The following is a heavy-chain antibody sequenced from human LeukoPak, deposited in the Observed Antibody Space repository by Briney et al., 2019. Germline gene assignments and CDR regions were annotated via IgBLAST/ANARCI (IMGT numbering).Heavy chain of an antibody. CDR2: TYYGSKWSN. J-gene: IGHJ4*02. V-gene: IGHV6-1*01. Sequence: SQTLSLTCVISGDSVSSKGVAWNWVRQSPSRGLEWLGRTYYGSKWSNDYALSVKSRITINPDTSKNQFSLQLNSVTPEDTAVYYCTRGRNSAFDYWGQGTLVTVSS. CDR1: GDSVSSKGVA. CDR3: TRGRNSAFDY. D-gene: IGHD1-14*01.